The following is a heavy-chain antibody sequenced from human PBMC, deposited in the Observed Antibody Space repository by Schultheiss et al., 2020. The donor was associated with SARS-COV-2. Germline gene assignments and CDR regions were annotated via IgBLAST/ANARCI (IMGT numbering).Heavy chain of an antibody. J-gene: IGHJ4*02. Sequence: GGSLRLSCAASGFTFSSYSMNWVRQAPGKGLEWVSSISGSGGFTYYADSVKGRFTISRDNAKNSLYLQMNSLRAEDTAVYYCARESSSSFDYWGQGTLVTVSS. V-gene: IGHV3-21*04. CDR3: ARESSSSFDY. CDR2: ISGSGGFT. CDR1: GFTFSSYS. D-gene: IGHD6-6*01.